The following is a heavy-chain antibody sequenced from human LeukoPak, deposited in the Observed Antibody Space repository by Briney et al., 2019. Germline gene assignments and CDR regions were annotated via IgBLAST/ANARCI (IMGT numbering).Heavy chain of an antibody. D-gene: IGHD2-21*02. Sequence: GESLQISCKGSGYRFTNYWIGWVRQLPGKGLEWMGVIYPGDSETRYSPSFRGQVTTSADKSTSTAYLQWSSLQASDTAMYYCARRAPSRDDDPFDIWGQGTMVTVSS. J-gene: IGHJ3*02. CDR3: ARRAPSRDDDPFDI. CDR1: GYRFTNYW. CDR2: IYPGDSET. V-gene: IGHV5-51*01.